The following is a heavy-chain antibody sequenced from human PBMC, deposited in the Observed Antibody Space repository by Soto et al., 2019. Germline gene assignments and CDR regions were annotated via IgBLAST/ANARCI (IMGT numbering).Heavy chain of an antibody. J-gene: IGHJ5*01. CDR1: GDSISNLDYF. D-gene: IGHD7-27*01. CDR3: ARGRYCLTGRCFPNWFDS. CDR2: IYKSATT. Sequence: SETLSLTCSVSGDSISNLDYFWAWIRQPPGQALEYIGYIYKSATTYYNPPFESRVAISVDTSKSQFSLNVTSVTAADTAVYFCARGRYCLTGRCFPNWFDSWGQGALVTVSS. V-gene: IGHV4-30-4*01.